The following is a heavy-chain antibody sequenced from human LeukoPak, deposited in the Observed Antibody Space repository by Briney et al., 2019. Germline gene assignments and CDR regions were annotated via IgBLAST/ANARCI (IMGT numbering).Heavy chain of an antibody. CDR1: GGSISSYY. CDR3: ARQRGYHYDSTTNRFSDL. V-gene: IGHV4-39*01. D-gene: IGHD3-22*01. CDR2: IYYSGIT. Sequence: SETLSLTCTVSGGSISSYYWSWIRQPPGKGLEWIGSIYYSGITYYNPSLKSRVTISVDTSKNQFSLKLNSVTAADTAVYYCARQRGYHYDSTTNRFSDLWGQGTRVTVSS. J-gene: IGHJ5*02.